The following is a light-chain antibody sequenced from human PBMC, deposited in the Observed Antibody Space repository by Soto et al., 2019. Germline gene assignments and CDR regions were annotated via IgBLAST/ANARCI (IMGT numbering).Light chain of an antibody. Sequence: DIQLTQSPSTLTASVGDRVTIGCRASESISYWLAWYQQKPGKAPKLLIYDASSLRSGVPSRFSGSGSGTEFTLTISTLQPDDFATYHCQQSYNTPFTFGPGTKVEIQ. CDR1: ESISYW. CDR3: QQSYNTPFT. V-gene: IGKV1-5*01. J-gene: IGKJ3*01. CDR2: DAS.